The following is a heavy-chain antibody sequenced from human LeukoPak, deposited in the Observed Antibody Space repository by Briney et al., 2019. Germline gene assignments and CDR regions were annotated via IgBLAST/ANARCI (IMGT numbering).Heavy chain of an antibody. J-gene: IGHJ6*03. D-gene: IGHD3-3*01. CDR2: IYYSGST. Sequence: PSETLSLTCTVSGGSISSSSYYWGWIRQPPGKGLEWIGSIYYSGSTYYNPSLKSRVTISVDTSKNQFSLKLSSVTAADTAVYYCARLNYDFWSSLGYYYYMDVWGKGTTVTVSS. V-gene: IGHV4-39*01. CDR1: GGSISSSSYY. CDR3: ARLNYDFWSSLGYYYYMDV.